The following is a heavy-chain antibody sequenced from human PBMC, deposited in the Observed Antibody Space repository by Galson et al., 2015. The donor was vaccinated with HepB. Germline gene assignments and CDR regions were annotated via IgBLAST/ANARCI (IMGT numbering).Heavy chain of an antibody. J-gene: IGHJ4*02. Sequence: SLRLSCAASGFTFSSYAMSWVRQAPGKGLEWVSAISGSGGSTYYADSVKGRFTISRDNSKNTLYLQMNSLRAEDTAVYYCAKEGEDIVVVPAAYFDYWGQGTLVTVSS. CDR3: AKEGEDIVVVPAAYFDY. CDR2: ISGSGGST. D-gene: IGHD2-2*01. V-gene: IGHV3-23*01. CDR1: GFTFSSYA.